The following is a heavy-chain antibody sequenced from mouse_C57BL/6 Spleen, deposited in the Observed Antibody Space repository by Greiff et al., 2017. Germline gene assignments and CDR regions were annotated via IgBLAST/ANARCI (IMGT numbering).Heavy chain of an antibody. CDR3: AATGVVKGFAY. CDR1: GYTFTDYN. CDR2: INPNNGGT. V-gene: IGHV1-18*01. J-gene: IGHJ3*01. D-gene: IGHD1-1*01. Sequence: EVQLQQPGPELVKPGASVKIPCKASGYTFTDYNMAWVKQSHGKSLEWIGDINPNNGGTIYNQKFKGKATVTVDKSSSTAYMELRSLTSEDAAVDYCAATGVVKGFAYWGQGTLVTVSA.